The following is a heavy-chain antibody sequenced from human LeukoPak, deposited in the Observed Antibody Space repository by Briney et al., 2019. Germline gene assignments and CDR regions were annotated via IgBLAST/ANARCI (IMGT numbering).Heavy chain of an antibody. D-gene: IGHD1-1*01. CDR3: AKGQELDDGVFDS. CDR2: ISYDGGNK. Sequence: GGSLRLSCAASGFTFSDYGMHWVRQAPGKGLEWVALISYDGGNKFYADSVKGRFTISRDNSKNTLYLELNSLRVEDTATFYCAKGQELDDGVFDSWGQGTMVTVSS. J-gene: IGHJ4*02. V-gene: IGHV3-30*18. CDR1: GFTFSDYG.